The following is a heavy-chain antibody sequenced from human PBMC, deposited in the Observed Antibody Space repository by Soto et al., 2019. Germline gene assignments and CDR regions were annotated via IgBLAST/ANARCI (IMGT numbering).Heavy chain of an antibody. CDR1: GYTFSPFW. J-gene: IGHJ3*01. CDR3: VRDRGNPDSFNV. D-gene: IGHD3-10*01. V-gene: IGHV3-74*01. Sequence: GESLKISCAASGYTFSPFWMHWVRQAPGKGLVWVSHINGDSTTILYADSVRGRFTISRDNAKNTLYLQMNSLKGEDTAVYYCVRDRGNPDSFNVSGRGTMVTVSS. CDR2: INGDSTTI.